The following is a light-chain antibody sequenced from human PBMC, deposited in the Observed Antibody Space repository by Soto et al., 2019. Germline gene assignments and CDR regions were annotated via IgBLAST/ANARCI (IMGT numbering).Light chain of an antibody. V-gene: IGKV1-5*03. CDR3: QQYNSYPRT. CDR2: KAS. J-gene: IGKJ1*01. CDR1: QSISSW. Sequence: DIQMTQSPSTLSASVGDRVTITCRASQSISSWLAWYQQKPGKAPKLLIYKASTLESGVPSRFSGCGSGTEFTLTISSLQPDDFATYYCQQYNSYPRTFGQGTRLEIE.